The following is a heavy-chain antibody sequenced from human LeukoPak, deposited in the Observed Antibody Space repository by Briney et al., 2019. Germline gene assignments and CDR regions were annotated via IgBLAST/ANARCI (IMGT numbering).Heavy chain of an antibody. Sequence: SETLSLTCTVSGGSISSYYWSWIRQPPGKGLEWIGYIYYSGSTNYNPSLKSRVTISVDTSKNQFSLKLSSVTAADTAVYYCAKDPGIAVAGENYWGQGTLVTVSS. J-gene: IGHJ4*02. CDR2: IYYSGST. CDR1: GGSISSYY. V-gene: IGHV4-59*01. D-gene: IGHD6-19*01. CDR3: AKDPGIAVAGENY.